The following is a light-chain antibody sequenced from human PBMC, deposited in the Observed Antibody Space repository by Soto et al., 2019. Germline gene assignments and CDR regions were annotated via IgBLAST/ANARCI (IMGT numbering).Light chain of an antibody. V-gene: IGLV2-14*01. Sequence: QSALTQPASVSGPPGQSITISCTGTSSDVGGYNYVSWYQQHPGKAPKLMIYEVTNRPSGVSNRFSGSKSGNTASLTISGLQAEDEADYYCSSYTSSNTYVFGTGTK. CDR1: SSDVGGYNY. CDR2: EVT. J-gene: IGLJ1*01. CDR3: SSYTSSNTYV.